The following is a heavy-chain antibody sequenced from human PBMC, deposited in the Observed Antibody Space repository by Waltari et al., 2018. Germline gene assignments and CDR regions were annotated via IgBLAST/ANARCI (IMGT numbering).Heavy chain of an antibody. CDR3: ARRGIVGAHSWFDP. CDR2: IYHSGST. J-gene: IGHJ5*02. D-gene: IGHD1-26*01. CDR1: GYSISSGYY. Sequence: QVQLQESGPGLVKPSETLSLTCAVSGYSISSGYYWGWIRQPPGKGLEWIGSIYHSGSTSYNPSLKSRVTISVDTSKNQFSLKLSSVTAADTAVYYCARRGIVGAHSWFDPWGQGTLVTVSS. V-gene: IGHV4-38-2*01.